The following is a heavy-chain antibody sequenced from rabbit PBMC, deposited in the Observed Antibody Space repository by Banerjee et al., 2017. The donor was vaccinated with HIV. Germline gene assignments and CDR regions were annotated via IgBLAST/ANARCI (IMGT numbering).Heavy chain of an antibody. J-gene: IGHJ4*01. D-gene: IGHD6-1*01. CDR3: ARYYNGYGYFNL. CDR2: IYGGSSGST. CDR1: GFSFSSGYD. V-gene: IGHV1S40*01. Sequence: QSLEESGGDLVKPGASLTLTCEASGFSFSSGYDMCWVRQAPGKGLEWIACIYGGSSGSTHYASWAKGRFTISKTSSTTVTLQMTSLTAADTATYFCARYYNGYGYFNLWGPGTLVTVS.